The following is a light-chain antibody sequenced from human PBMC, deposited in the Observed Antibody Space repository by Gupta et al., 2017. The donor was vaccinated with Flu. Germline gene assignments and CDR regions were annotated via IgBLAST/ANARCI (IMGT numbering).Light chain of an antibody. Sequence: EIVLTQSPATLSLSPGERATLSCRASQSVRRYLAWYQQKPGQAPRLLIYDASNRATGIPARFSGSGSGTDFTLTSSSREPEDFAVYYCQQRSNGRTFGQGTKVEIK. CDR3: QQRSNGRT. CDR2: DAS. J-gene: IGKJ1*01. V-gene: IGKV3-11*01. CDR1: QSVRRY.